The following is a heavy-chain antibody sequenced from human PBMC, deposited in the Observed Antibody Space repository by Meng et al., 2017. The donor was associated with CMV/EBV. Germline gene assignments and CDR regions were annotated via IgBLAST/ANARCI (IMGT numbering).Heavy chain of an antibody. V-gene: IGHV1-46*01. D-gene: IGHD2-2*03. Sequence: ASVKVSCKASGYTFTSYYMHWVRQAPGQGLEWMGIINPSGGSTSYAQKFQGRVTMTRDTSTSTVYMELRSLRSDDTAVYYCARDGHLDQNYYGMDVWGQGTTVTVSS. J-gene: IGHJ6*02. CDR1: GYTFTSYY. CDR3: ARDGHLDQNYYGMDV. CDR2: INPSGGST.